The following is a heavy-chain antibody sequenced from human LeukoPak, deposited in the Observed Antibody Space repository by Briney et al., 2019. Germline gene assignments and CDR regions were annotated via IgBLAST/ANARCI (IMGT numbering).Heavy chain of an antibody. CDR1: GGSFSGYY. CDR3: ARTPRYDYIWGSYRYTGDSAFDI. V-gene: IGHV4-34*01. J-gene: IGHJ3*02. D-gene: IGHD3-16*02. CDR2: INHSGST. Sequence: SETLSLTCAVYGGSFSGYYWSWIRQPPGKGLEWIGEINHSGSTNYNPSLKSRVTISVDTSKNQFSLKLSSVTAADTAVYYCARTPRYDYIWGSYRYTGDSAFDIWGQGQWSPSLQ.